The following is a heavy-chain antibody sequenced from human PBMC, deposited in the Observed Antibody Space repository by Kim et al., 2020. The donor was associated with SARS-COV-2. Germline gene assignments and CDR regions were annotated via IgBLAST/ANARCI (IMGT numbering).Heavy chain of an antibody. CDR3: ARRYSSGWFYDY. V-gene: IGHV4-39*01. J-gene: IGHJ4*02. D-gene: IGHD6-19*01. Sequence: NAALKSRVTMSVDTSKNQFSLQLSSVTAADTAIYYCARRYSSGWFYDYWGQGTLVSVSS.